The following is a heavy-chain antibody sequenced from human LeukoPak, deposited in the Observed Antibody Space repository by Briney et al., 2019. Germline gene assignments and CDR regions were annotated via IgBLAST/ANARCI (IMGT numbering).Heavy chain of an antibody. CDR1: GFTFSSYG. CDR3: AKDLGSTVTEYYFDY. J-gene: IGHJ4*02. CDR2: IWYDGSNK. Sequence: PGRSLRLSCAASGFTFSSYGMHWVRQAPGQGLEWVAVIWYDGSNKYYADSVKGRFTISRDNSKNTLYLQMNSLRAEDTAVYYCAKDLGSTVTEYYFDYWGQGTLVTVSS. D-gene: IGHD4-17*01. V-gene: IGHV3-33*06.